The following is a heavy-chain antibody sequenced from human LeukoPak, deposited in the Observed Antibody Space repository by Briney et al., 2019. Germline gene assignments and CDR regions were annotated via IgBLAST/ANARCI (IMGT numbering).Heavy chain of an antibody. CDR3: ARELHYYDSSAFRGNAFEI. D-gene: IGHD3-22*01. V-gene: IGHV1-69*05. Sequence: GASVKVSCKASGGTFSSYAISWVRQAPGQGLEWMGGIIPIFGTANYAQKFQGRVTITTDESTSTAYMELSSLRSEDTAVYYCARELHYYDSSAFRGNAFEIWGQGTTFTVSS. J-gene: IGHJ3*02. CDR1: GGTFSSYA. CDR2: IIPIFGTA.